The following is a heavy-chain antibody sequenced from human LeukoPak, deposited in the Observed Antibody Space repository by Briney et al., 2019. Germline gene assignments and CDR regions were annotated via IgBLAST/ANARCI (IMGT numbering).Heavy chain of an antibody. CDR1: GGSISSHY. CDR3: ASIPQGYCSSTSCPINDY. CDR2: IYYSGTT. Sequence: YPSETLSLTCTVSGGSISSHYWSWIRQPPGKGLEWIGYIYYSGTTNYNPSLKSRVTISVDTSKNQFSLKLSSVTAADTAVYYCASIPQGYCSSTSCPINDYWGQGTLVTVSS. D-gene: IGHD2-2*01. V-gene: IGHV4-59*11. J-gene: IGHJ4*02.